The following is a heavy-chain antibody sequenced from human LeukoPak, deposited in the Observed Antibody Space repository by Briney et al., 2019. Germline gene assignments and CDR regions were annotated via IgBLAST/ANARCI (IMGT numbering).Heavy chain of an antibody. J-gene: IGHJ5*02. CDR1: GGSISSYY. CDR3: ARDRGQWLLNWFDP. CDR2: IYYSGST. D-gene: IGHD5-12*01. Sequence: PSETLSLTCTVSGGSISSYYWSWIRQPPGKGLEWIGYIYYSGSTNYNPSLKSRVTISVDTSKNQFSLKLSSVTAADTAVHYCARDRGQWLLNWFDPWGQGTLVTVSS. V-gene: IGHV4-59*01.